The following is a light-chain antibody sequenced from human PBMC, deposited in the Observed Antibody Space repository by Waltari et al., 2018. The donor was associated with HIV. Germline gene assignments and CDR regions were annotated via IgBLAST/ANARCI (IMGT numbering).Light chain of an antibody. V-gene: IGLV2-14*01. CDR3: SSYTSSNTLV. CDR2: EVY. J-gene: IGLJ2*01. CDR1: SSDVGGYDH. Sequence: QSALTQTASVSGSPGQSITISCTGTSSDVGGYDHVSWYQQHPGKAPKIVIYEVYNRPSGISHRFSGSKSGNTASLTISGLQAEDEADYFCSSYTSSNTLVFGGGTKVTVL.